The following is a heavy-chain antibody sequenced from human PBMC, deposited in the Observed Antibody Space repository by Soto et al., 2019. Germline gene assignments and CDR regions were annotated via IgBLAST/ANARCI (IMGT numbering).Heavy chain of an antibody. V-gene: IGHV3-33*01. CDR1: GFTFSSYG. CDR3: ARSRNWNYGYFDY. Sequence: ESGGGVVQPGRSLRLSCAASGFTFSSYGMHWVRQAPGKGLEWVAVIWYDGSNKYYADSVKGRFTISRDNSKNTLYLQMNSLRAEDTAVYYCARSRNWNYGYFDYWGQGTLVTVSS. D-gene: IGHD1-7*01. J-gene: IGHJ4*02. CDR2: IWYDGSNK.